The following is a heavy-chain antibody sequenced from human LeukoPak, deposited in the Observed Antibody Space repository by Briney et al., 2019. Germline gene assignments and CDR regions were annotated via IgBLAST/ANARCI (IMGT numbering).Heavy chain of an antibody. D-gene: IGHD2-2*01. J-gene: IGHJ5*02. CDR1: GGSFSGYY. V-gene: IGHV4-34*01. CDR2: INHSGST. Sequence: SETLSLTCAVYGGSFSGYYWSWIRQPPGKGLEWIGEINHSGSTNYNPSLKSRVTISVDTSKNQFSLKLSSVTAADTAVYYCARGKCSSTSCYARGWFDPWGQGTLVTVSP. CDR3: ARGKCSSTSCYARGWFDP.